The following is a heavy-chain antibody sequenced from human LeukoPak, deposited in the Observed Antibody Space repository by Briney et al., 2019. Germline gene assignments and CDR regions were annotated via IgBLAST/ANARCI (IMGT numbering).Heavy chain of an antibody. D-gene: IGHD3-16*01. J-gene: IGHJ6*02. CDR1: GYKFTTHW. Sequence: GGSLKISCKASGYKFTTHWIGWVRQMPGKGLEYMGNIYPDDSETRYRPAVEGQVTISADKATSTPYLQWSSLNAADTAMYYCARQNTVGGYFYYGMDVWGQGTRVSVS. CDR2: IYPDDSET. CDR3: ARQNTVGGYFYYGMDV. V-gene: IGHV5-51*01.